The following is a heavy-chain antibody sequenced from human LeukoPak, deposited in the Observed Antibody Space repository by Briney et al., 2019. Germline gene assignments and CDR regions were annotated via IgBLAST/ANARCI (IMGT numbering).Heavy chain of an antibody. CDR2: ISGSAGST. D-gene: IGHD2-15*01. V-gene: IGHV3-23*01. CDR1: VFTFDSYV. J-gene: IGHJ4*02. Sequence: PGGSLRLSCIASVFTFDSYVMGWVRQAPGKGLEWVSVISGSAGSTYYADSVKGRFTISRDNSKNTLYLQMNSLRAQDTAVYYCARRADVAVVVAAVDYWGQGTLVTVSS. CDR3: ARRADVAVVVAAVDY.